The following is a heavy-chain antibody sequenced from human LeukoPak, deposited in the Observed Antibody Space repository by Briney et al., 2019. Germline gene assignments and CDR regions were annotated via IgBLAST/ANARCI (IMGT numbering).Heavy chain of an antibody. CDR3: ARAEYYDSSGYSNY. CDR1: GYILIDYY. Sequence: SVKVSCKASGYILIDYYMHWVRQAPGQGLEWMGGIIPIFGTANYAQKFQGRVTITADKSTSTAYMELSSLRSEDTAVYYCARAEYYDSSGYSNYWGQGTLVTVSS. CDR2: IIPIFGTA. V-gene: IGHV1-69*06. D-gene: IGHD3-22*01. J-gene: IGHJ4*02.